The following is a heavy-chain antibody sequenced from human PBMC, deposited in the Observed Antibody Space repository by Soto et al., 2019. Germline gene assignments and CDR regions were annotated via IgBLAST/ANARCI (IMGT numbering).Heavy chain of an antibody. CDR3: AKDLQQLAYSYYYGMDV. CDR2: ISYDGSNK. CDR1: GFTFSNYG. Sequence: GGSLRLSCAASGFTFSNYGMHWVRQAPGKGLEWVAVISYDGSNKYYADSVKGRFTISRDDSKNTLYLQMNSLRAEDTAVFYCAKDLQQLAYSYYYGMDVWGQGTTVTVSS. J-gene: IGHJ6*02. V-gene: IGHV3-30*18. D-gene: IGHD6-13*01.